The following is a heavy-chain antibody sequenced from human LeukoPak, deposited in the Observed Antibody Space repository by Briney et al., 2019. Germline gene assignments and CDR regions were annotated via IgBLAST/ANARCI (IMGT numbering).Heavy chain of an antibody. J-gene: IGHJ6*02. CDR2: ISGSGGST. D-gene: IGHD6-19*01. CDR3: AKVLSSGWYGYYYGMDV. V-gene: IGHV3-23*01. Sequence: GGSLSLSCAASGFTFSSFGIHWVRQAPGKGLEWVSAISGSGGSTYYADSVKGRFTISRDNSKNTLYLQMNSLRAEDTAVYYCAKVLSSGWYGYYYGMDVWGQGTTVTVSS. CDR1: GFTFSSFG.